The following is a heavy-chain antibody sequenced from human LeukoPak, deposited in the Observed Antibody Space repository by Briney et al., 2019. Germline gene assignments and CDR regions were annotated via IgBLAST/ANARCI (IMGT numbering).Heavy chain of an antibody. CDR2: TYYRSKWYN. V-gene: IGHV6-1*01. D-gene: IGHD3-10*01. Sequence: SQTLSLTCAISGDSVSSNSAAWNWIRQSPSRGLEWLGRTYYRSKWYNDYAVSVKSRITINPDTSKNQFSLKLSSVTAADTAVYYCATKVRGVIRRNAFDIWGQGTMVTVSS. CDR1: GDSVSSNSAA. J-gene: IGHJ3*02. CDR3: ATKVRGVIRRNAFDI.